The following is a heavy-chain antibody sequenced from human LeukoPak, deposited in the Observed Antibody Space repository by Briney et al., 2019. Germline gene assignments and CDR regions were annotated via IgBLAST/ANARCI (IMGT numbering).Heavy chain of an antibody. CDR1: GYTFTSYD. CDR3: AREEGAYDFWSGYYLNPFDY. D-gene: IGHD3-3*01. CDR2: MNPNSGNT. V-gene: IGHV1-8*01. J-gene: IGHJ4*02. Sequence: ASVKVSCKASGYTFTSYDINWVRQATGQGLEWMGWMNPNSGNTGYAQKFQGRVTMTRDTSTSTVYMELSSLRSEDTAVYYCAREEGAYDFWSGYYLNPFDYWGQGTLVTVSS.